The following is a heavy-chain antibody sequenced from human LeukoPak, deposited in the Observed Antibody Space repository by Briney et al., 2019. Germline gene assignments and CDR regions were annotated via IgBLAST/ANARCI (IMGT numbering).Heavy chain of an antibody. Sequence: GGSLRLSCAAAGVTFSSYGMHWVRHAPGKGLEWVSLISYEGSQTNYGDSVRGRFTISRDNSKNTVDIQMDRLRAEVRAVCSSARDLHEGKDGRHYGADCWGQGRVINVSS. V-gene: IGHV3-33*01. CDR1: GVTFSSYG. J-gene: IGHJ1*01. CDR2: ISYEGSQT. D-gene: IGHD3-16*01. CDR3: ARDLHEGKDGRHYGADC.